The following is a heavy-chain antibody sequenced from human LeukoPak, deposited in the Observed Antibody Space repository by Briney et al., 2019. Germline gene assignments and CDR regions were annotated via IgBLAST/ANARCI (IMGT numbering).Heavy chain of an antibody. CDR2: IYYSGST. CDR1: GDSISSYY. V-gene: IGHV4-59*01. D-gene: IGHD3-3*01. J-gene: IGHJ6*03. CDR3: AREVLRFLEWSYMDV. Sequence: SETLSLTCTVSGDSISSYYWSWIRKPPGKGLEWIGYIYYSGSTNYNPSLKSRVTISVDTSKNQFSLKLSSVTAADTAVYYCAREVLRFLEWSYMDVWGKGTTVTVSS.